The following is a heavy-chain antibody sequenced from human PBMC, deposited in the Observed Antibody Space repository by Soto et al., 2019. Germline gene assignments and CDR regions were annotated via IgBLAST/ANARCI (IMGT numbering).Heavy chain of an antibody. CDR2: IYSGGIT. J-gene: IGHJ5*02. Sequence: KVLECFSVIYSGGITYYADSVKDRFTISRDNSKNKLYLQMNSLRAEDTAVYYCAREFLPVCLDRDSRGVTSVSAILLNRSIDP. CDR3: AREFLPVCLDRDSRGVTSVSAILLNRSIDP. V-gene: IGHV3-53*05. D-gene: IGHD3-22*01.